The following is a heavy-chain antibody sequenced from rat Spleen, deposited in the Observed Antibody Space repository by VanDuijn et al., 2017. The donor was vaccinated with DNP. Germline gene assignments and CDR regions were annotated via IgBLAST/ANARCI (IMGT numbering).Heavy chain of an antibody. CDR3: ARGSTSIYWYFDF. V-gene: IGHV5S13*01. Sequence: EVQLVESGGGLVQPGRSLRLSCVASGFTFSNYGMAWVRQAPTKGLEWVAASSPSGSRTYYADSVKGRFTISRDDAKSGLYLQMNSLKSEDTATYYCARGSTSIYWYFDFWGPGTMVTVSS. D-gene: IGHD3-1*01. CDR1: GFTFSNYG. CDR2: SSPSGSRT. J-gene: IGHJ1*01.